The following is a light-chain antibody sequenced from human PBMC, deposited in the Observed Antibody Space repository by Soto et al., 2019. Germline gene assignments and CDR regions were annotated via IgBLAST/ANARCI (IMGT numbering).Light chain of an antibody. CDR3: QQYNNWPIT. CDR2: RIF. CDR1: QSVSGY. J-gene: IGKJ5*01. Sequence: EIVMTQSPGTLSVFPGERVTLSCRASQSVSGYLDWFQQKPGQAPRLVLQRIFIRAIGVPARFSGSGSGTEFTLTISSLQSEDFEVYYCQQYNNWPITFGQGTRLEIK. V-gene: IGKV3-15*01.